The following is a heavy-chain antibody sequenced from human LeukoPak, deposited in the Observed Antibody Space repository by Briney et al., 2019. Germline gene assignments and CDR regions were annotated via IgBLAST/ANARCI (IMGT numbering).Heavy chain of an antibody. V-gene: IGHV3-7*04. CDR3: ARGGWSLDY. CDR1: GFTLGDHW. Sequence: EGSLRLSCEAYGFTLGDHWMTWVRQAPGKGLEWVAYIKQDGSAKDYVDSVKGRFTISRDNSKNSLYLQMNSLRAEDTAVYYCARGGWSLDYWGQGTLVTVSS. D-gene: IGHD6-19*01. J-gene: IGHJ4*02. CDR2: IKQDGSAK.